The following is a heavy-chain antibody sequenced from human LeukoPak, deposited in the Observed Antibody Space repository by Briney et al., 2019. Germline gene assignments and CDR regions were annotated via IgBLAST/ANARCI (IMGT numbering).Heavy chain of an antibody. Sequence: GGSLRLSCAASGFTFSSYSMNWVRQAPGKGLEWVSAISGSGGSTYYADSVKGRFTISRDNSKNTLYLQMNSLRAEDTAVYYCAKDSAEVIAAAGTSLYYYGMDVWGQGTTVTVSS. J-gene: IGHJ6*02. CDR3: AKDSAEVIAAAGTSLYYYGMDV. CDR1: GFTFSSYS. CDR2: ISGSGGST. D-gene: IGHD6-13*01. V-gene: IGHV3-23*01.